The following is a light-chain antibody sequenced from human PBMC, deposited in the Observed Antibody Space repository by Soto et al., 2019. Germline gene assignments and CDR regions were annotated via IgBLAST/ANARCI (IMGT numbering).Light chain of an antibody. CDR1: SSDVGGYNY. Sequence: QSVLTQPPSASGSPGQSVTISCTGTSSDVGGYNYVSWYQQHPGKALKLMIYEVIKRPSGVPDRFSGSKSGNTASLTVSGLQAEDEADYYCSSYAGSNNYVFGTGTKVTVL. V-gene: IGLV2-8*01. J-gene: IGLJ1*01. CDR3: SSYAGSNNYV. CDR2: EVI.